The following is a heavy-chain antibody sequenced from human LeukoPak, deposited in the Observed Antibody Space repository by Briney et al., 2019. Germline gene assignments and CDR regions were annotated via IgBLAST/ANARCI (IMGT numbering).Heavy chain of an antibody. J-gene: IGHJ4*02. D-gene: IGHD2-15*01. V-gene: IGHV6-1*01. Sequence: SQTLSLTCAISGDSVSSNSAAWNWIRQSPSRGLEWLGRTYYRSKWYNDYAVSVKSRITIDPDTSKNQFSLQLNSVTPEDTAVYYCARGRYCSGGSCYFDYWGQGILVTVSS. CDR3: ARGRYCSGGSCYFDY. CDR2: TYYRSKWYN. CDR1: GDSVSSNSAA.